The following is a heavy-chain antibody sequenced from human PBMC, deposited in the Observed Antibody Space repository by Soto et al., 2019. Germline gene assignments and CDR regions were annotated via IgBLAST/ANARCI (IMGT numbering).Heavy chain of an antibody. V-gene: IGHV2-70*11. CDR2: IDWDDDK. D-gene: IGHD3-22*01. CDR3: ARPTYYYDSSGYGFYYFDY. CDR1: GFSLSTSGMC. Sequence: SGPTLVNPTQTLTLTCTFSGFSLSTSGMCVSWIRQPPGKALEWLARIDWDDDKYYSTSLKTRLTISKDTSKNQVVLTMTNMDPVDTATYYCARPTYYYDSSGYGFYYFDYWGQGTLVAVSS. J-gene: IGHJ4*02.